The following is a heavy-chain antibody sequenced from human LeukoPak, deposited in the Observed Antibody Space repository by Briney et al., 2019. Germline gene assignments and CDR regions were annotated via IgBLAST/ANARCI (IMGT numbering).Heavy chain of an antibody. J-gene: IGHJ3*02. V-gene: IGHV3-11*01. CDR2: IGKNGNLV. CDR1: GFTFSDFY. Sequence: GGSLRLSCAASGFTFSDFYMSWVRQAPGKGLEWISYIGKNGNLVDYAESVKGRFTVSRDNTKNLMFLQMNSLRAEDTAVYYCATDTNLVDLIQGDGHEDENFDRWGQGTMVTVSS. CDR3: ATDTNLVDLIQGDGHEDENFDR. D-gene: IGHD1-26*01.